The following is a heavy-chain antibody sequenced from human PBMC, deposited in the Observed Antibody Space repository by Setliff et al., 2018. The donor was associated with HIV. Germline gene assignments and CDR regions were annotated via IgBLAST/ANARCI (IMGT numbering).Heavy chain of an antibody. V-gene: IGHV1-2*02. CDR1: GYIFIRYY. D-gene: IGHD3-3*01. CDR2: INPHTGVT. Sequence: ASVKVSCKTSGYIFIRYYIFWVRQAPGQGLEWMGNINPHTGVTRYAEKFQGRVTMTRDTSISTIYMELSRLRSDDTAVYYCARGVRDGFEEWFSTLDDGMDVWGQGTTVTVSS. J-gene: IGHJ6*02. CDR3: ARGVRDGFEEWFSTLDDGMDV.